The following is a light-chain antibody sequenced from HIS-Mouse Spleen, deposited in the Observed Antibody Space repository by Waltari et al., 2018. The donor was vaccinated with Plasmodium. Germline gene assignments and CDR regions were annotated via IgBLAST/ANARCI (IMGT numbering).Light chain of an antibody. CDR2: DVS. CDR1: SRDVGGYNY. J-gene: IGLJ1*01. V-gene: IGLV2-14*03. Sequence: QSALTQPASVSGSPGQSITISCTGTSRDVGGYNYVSWYQQHPGQAPKLMIYDVSNRPSGVSNRFSGSKSGNTASLTISGLQAEDEADYYCSSYTSSSTLNYVFGTGTKVTVL. CDR3: SSYTSSSTLNYV.